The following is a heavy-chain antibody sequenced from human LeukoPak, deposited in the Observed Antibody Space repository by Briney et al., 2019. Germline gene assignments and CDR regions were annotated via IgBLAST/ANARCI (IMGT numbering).Heavy chain of an antibody. CDR2: ISGSGGST. CDR3: AKYYGDYYYYYYMDV. D-gene: IGHD4-17*01. J-gene: IGHJ6*03. Sequence: GGSLRVSCAASGFTFSSYAMTWVRQAPGKGLEWVSAISGSGGSTYCADSVKGRFTIPRDNSKNTLYLQMNSLRAEDTAVYYCAKYYGDYYYYYYMDVWGKGTTVTVSS. CDR1: GFTFSSYA. V-gene: IGHV3-23*01.